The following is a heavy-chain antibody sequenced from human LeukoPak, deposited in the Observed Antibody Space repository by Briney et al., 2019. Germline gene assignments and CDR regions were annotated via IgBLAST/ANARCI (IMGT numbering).Heavy chain of an antibody. CDR2: INHSGST. CDR3: ARERWGYDYVGGSYRSPTRSWTWYFDY. V-gene: IGHV4-34*01. J-gene: IGHJ4*02. Sequence: PSETLSLTCAVYGGSFSGYYWSWIRQPPGNGLEWIGEINHSGSTNYNPSLKSRVTISVDTSKNQFSLKLSSVTAADTAVYYCARERWGYDYVGGSYRSPTRSWTWYFDYWGQGTLVTVSS. D-gene: IGHD3-16*02. CDR1: GGSFSGYY.